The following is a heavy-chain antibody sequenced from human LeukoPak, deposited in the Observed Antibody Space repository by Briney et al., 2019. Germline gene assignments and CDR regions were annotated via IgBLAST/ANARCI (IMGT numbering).Heavy chain of an antibody. CDR3: ARAKRPMVLVH. CDR1: GFTFSTYW. J-gene: IGHJ4*02. Sequence: GGSLRLSCAASGFTFSTYWMNWVRQAPGKGLEWVANIKPDGSEGYYVDSVKGRFTLSRDNAQNSLYLQMNSLRDDDTAVYYCARAKRPMVLVHWGQGTLVTVSS. V-gene: IGHV3-7*03. CDR2: IKPDGSEG. D-gene: IGHD3-10*01.